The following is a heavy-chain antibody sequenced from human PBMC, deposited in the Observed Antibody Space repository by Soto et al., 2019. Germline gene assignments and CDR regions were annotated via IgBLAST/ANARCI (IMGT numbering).Heavy chain of an antibody. CDR1: GGTFSSYT. J-gene: IGHJ6*02. D-gene: IGHD3-9*01. Sequence: QVQLVQSGAEVKKPGSSVKVSCKASGGTFSSYTISWVRQAPGQGLEWMGRIIPILGIANYAQKFQGRVTITADKSTSTAYMGLSSLRSEDTAVYYCARDARDYDISSGPLWGQGTAVPVSS. V-gene: IGHV1-69*08. CDR3: ARDARDYDISSGPL. CDR2: IIPILGIA.